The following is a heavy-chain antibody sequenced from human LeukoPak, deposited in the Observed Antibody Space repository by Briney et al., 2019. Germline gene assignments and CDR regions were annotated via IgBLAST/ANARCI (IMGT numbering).Heavy chain of an antibody. CDR1: GFTFSSYN. D-gene: IGHD6-19*01. Sequence: GGSLRLSCAASGFTFSSYNMKWVRQAPGKGLEWVSSISSSSSNINYADSVRGRFTISRDNAKNSLYLQMNSLRVEDTAFYYCAKDNRRHYTSGPNPDSLHWGQGALVTVSS. J-gene: IGHJ4*02. V-gene: IGHV3-21*04. CDR2: ISSSSSNI. CDR3: AKDNRRHYTSGPNPDSLH.